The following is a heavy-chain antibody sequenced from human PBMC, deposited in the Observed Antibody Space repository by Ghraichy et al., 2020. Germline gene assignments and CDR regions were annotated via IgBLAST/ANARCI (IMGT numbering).Heavy chain of an antibody. Sequence: GGSLRLSCAASGFTFSNAWMSWVRQAPGKGLEWVGRIKSKTDGGTTDYAAPVKGSFTISRDDSKNTLYLQMNSLKTEDTAVYYCTPDQGVVGDYYYYMDVWGKGTTVTVSS. CDR1: GFTFSNAW. V-gene: IGHV3-15*01. CDR3: TPDQGVVGDYYYYMDV. D-gene: IGHD1-26*01. CDR2: IKSKTDGGTT. J-gene: IGHJ6*03.